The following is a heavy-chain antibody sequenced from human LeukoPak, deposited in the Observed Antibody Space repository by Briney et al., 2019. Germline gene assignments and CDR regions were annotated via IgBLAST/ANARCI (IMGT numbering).Heavy chain of an antibody. J-gene: IGHJ4*02. V-gene: IGHV3-21*01. D-gene: IGHD3-10*01. CDR3: ARDQWDYGSGSYSDY. CDR2: ISSSSSYI. CDR1: GFTFSSYS. Sequence: GGSLRLSCAASGFTFSSYSMNWVRQAPGKGLEWVSSISSSSSYIYYADSVKGRFTISRDNAKNSLYLQMNSLRAEDTAVYYCARDQWDYGSGSYSDYWGQATLVTVSS.